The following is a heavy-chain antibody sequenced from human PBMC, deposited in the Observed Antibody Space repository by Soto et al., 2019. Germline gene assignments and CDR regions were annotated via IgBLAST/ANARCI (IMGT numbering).Heavy chain of an antibody. J-gene: IGHJ4*02. Sequence: EVQLVQSGAEVKKPGESLKISCKGSGYSFTSYWIGWVRQMPGKGLEWMGIIYPGDSDTRYSPSFQGQVTISADKSISTAYLQWSSLKASDTAMYYGARPSEVAATGVGFDYWGQGTLVTVSS. CDR1: GYSFTSYW. CDR3: ARPSEVAATGVGFDY. V-gene: IGHV5-51*01. D-gene: IGHD2-15*01. CDR2: IYPGDSDT.